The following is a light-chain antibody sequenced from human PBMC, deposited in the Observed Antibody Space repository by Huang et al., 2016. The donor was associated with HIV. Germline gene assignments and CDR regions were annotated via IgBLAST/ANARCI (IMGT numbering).Light chain of an antibody. J-gene: IGKJ3*01. CDR3: QQYNNWPLFT. CDR1: QSVSSN. CDR2: GAS. V-gene: IGKV3-15*01. Sequence: EIVMTQSPATLSVSPGERATLSCRASQSVSSNLAWYQQKPGQAPSPLIYGASTRAPGIPARFSGSGSGTEFTLTISSLQSEDFAVYYCQQYNNWPLFTFGPGTKVDIK.